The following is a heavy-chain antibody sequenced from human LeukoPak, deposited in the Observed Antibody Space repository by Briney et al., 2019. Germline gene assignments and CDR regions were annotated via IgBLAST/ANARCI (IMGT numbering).Heavy chain of an antibody. D-gene: IGHD5-12*01. CDR3: AKSLIVYSGYDKTRDAFDI. J-gene: IGHJ3*02. Sequence: GGSLRLSCAASGFTFSSFLMSWVRQAPGKGLEWVANIKQDGSEKYYVDSVRGRFIVSRDNAKNSLFLQMNSLRAEDTALYYCAKSLIVYSGYDKTRDAFDIWGQGTMVTVSS. V-gene: IGHV3-7*03. CDR2: IKQDGSEK. CDR1: GFTFSSFL.